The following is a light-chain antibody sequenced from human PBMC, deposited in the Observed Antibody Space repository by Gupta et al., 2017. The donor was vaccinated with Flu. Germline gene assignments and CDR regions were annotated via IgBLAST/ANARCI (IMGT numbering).Light chain of an antibody. CDR1: SSDVGRYKY. V-gene: IGLV2-14*01. Sequence: QSALTQPASVSGSPGQSIAISCTGTSSDVGRYKYVSWYQQHPGKAPKLMIFDVANRPSGVSDRFSGSKSGNTASLTISGLQAEDEAAYYCSSFTGASTVFGGGTKLTVL. J-gene: IGLJ2*01. CDR3: SSFTGASTV. CDR2: DVA.